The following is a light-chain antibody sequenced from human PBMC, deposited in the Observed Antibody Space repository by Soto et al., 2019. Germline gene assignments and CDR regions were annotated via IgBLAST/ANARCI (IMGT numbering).Light chain of an antibody. V-gene: IGLV2-14*02. Sequence: QSALTQPASVSGSPGQSITISCTGTSSDVGNYYVVSWYQQHPDKAPKLMIYDVTKRPSGVPDRFSGSKSGNTASLTVSALQAEDEADYYCSSYTDTKSLVFGTGTKLTVL. CDR2: DVT. CDR1: SSDVGNYYV. J-gene: IGLJ1*01. CDR3: SSYTDTKSLV.